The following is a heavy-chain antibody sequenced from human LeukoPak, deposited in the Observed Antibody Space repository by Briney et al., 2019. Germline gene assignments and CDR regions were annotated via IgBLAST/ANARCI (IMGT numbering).Heavy chain of an antibody. D-gene: IGHD6-13*01. CDR1: GGSISSSSYY. CDR3: AREWDRTWGYSSSWYGY. Sequence: SETLSLTCTVSGGSISSSSYYWGWIRQPPGKGLEWIGSVYYSGSTYYNPSLKSRVTISVDTSKNQFSLKLSSVTAADTVVYYCAREWDRTWGYSSSWYGYWGQGTLVTVSS. V-gene: IGHV4-39*02. J-gene: IGHJ4*02. CDR2: VYYSGST.